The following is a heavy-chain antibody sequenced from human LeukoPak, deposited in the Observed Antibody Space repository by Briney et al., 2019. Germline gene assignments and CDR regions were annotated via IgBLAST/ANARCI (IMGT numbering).Heavy chain of an antibody. CDR3: TRGGYSGSYYRFS. D-gene: IGHD6-6*01. Sequence: PGGSLRLSCAASGFTFSVSWMHLVRQGPGKGPEWLSRTSKDGSDTVYADSAKGRLTASIDNARNTVYLELTKLRPDDTALYSCTRGGYSGSYYRFSWGRGTLATVAS. CDR1: GFTFSVSW. V-gene: IGHV3-74*01. CDR2: TSKDGSDT. J-gene: IGHJ4*02.